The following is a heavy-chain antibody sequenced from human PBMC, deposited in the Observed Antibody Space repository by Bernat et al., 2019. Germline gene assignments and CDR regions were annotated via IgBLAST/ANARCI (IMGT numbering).Heavy chain of an antibody. D-gene: IGHD6-19*01. Sequence: QVQLVESGGGVVQPGRSLRLSCAASGFTFSSYGMHWVRQAPGKGLEWVVVISYDGSNKYYADSVKGRFTISRDNSKNTLYLQMNSLRAEDTAVYYCAKDGYSSGWSLNYYYYMDVWGKGTTVTVSS. CDR2: ISYDGSNK. J-gene: IGHJ6*03. CDR1: GFTFSSYG. CDR3: AKDGYSSGWSLNYYYYMDV. V-gene: IGHV3-30*18.